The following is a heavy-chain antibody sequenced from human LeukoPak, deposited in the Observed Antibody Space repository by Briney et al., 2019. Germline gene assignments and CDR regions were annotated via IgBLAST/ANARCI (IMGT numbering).Heavy chain of an antibody. CDR3: AKDRSIAAGDDAFDI. V-gene: IGHV3-23*01. D-gene: IGHD6-13*01. CDR1: GFTVSSNY. J-gene: IGHJ3*02. Sequence: PGGSLRLSCAASGFTVSSNYMNWVRQAPGKGLEWVSHISGSGISTYYADSVKGRFTISRDNSKNTLYLQMNSLRAEDTAVYYCAKDRSIAAGDDAFDIWGQGTMVTVSS. CDR2: ISGSGIST.